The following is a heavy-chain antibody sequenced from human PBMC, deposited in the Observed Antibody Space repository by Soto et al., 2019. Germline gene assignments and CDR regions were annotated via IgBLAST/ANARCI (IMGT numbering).Heavy chain of an antibody. CDR1: GGSINSYW. V-gene: IGHV4-4*07. CDR2: VYPSGTT. J-gene: IGHJ4*02. Sequence: NPSETLSLTCSVSGGSINSYWWSWIRQPAGKGLEWIGRVYPSGTTDYNPSLNSRATMSVETSKNQFSLKLSSVTAADTAVYYCARDIGSYAYGEGYWGQGIQVTVSS. D-gene: IGHD3-10*01. CDR3: ARDIGSYAYGEGY.